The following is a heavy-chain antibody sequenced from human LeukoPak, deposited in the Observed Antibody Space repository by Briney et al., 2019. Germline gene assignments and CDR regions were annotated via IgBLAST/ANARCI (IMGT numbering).Heavy chain of an antibody. CDR1: GGSISSYY. Sequence: SETLSLTCTVSGGSISSYYWSWIRQPPGKGLEWIGNIYYSGSTNYNPSLKSRVTISVDTSKNQFSLKLSSVTAADTAVYYCTRGSIAYYYMDVWGKGTTVSVSS. J-gene: IGHJ6*03. D-gene: IGHD3-22*01. CDR3: TRGSIAYYYMDV. CDR2: IYYSGST. V-gene: IGHV4-59*01.